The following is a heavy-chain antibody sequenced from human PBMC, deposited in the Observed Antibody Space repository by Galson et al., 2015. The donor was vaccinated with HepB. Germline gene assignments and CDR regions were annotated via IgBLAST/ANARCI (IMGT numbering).Heavy chain of an antibody. CDR3: TRHEVRYKVESERFFDY. J-gene: IGHJ4*02. V-gene: IGHV3-73*01. Sequence: LRLSCAASGFTFSNFAIHWVRQASGKGLEWVGRIRDKANSYGTIYAASVKGRFTISRDDSKNTAYLQMNSLETEDTAVYYCTRHEVRYKVESERFFDYWGQGTLVTVSS. D-gene: IGHD1-1*01. CDR1: GFTFSNFA. CDR2: IRDKANSYGT.